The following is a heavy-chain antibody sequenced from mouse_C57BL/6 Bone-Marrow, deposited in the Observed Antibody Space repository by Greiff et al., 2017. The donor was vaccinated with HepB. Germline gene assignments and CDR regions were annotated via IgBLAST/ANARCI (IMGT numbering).Heavy chain of an antibody. J-gene: IGHJ4*01. CDR2: TFYSGIT. D-gene: IGHD1-1*01. Sequence: EVKLQQSGPSLVRPSQTLSLTCTVTGFSINSDCYWIWIRQFPGNKLEYIGYTFYSGITYYNPSLESRTYITRDTSKNQFSLKLSSVTTEETATYYCARDQGYYGSLYAMDYWGQGTSVTVSS. CDR3: ARDQGYYGSLYAMDY. V-gene: IGHV3-3*01. CDR1: GFSINSDCY.